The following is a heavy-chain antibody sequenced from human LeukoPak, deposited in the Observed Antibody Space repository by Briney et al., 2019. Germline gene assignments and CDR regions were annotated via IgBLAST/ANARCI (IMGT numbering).Heavy chain of an antibody. D-gene: IGHD3-16*01. J-gene: IGHJ4*02. CDR3: ARDNDSRDPPHFDY. Sequence: ASVNVSCKASGYTFTSYDINWVRQATGQGLEWMGWMNPNSGNTGYAQKFQGRVTMTRNTSISTPYMELSSLRSEDTAVYYCARDNDSRDPPHFDYWGQGTLVTVSS. CDR2: MNPNSGNT. CDR1: GYTFTSYD. V-gene: IGHV1-8*01.